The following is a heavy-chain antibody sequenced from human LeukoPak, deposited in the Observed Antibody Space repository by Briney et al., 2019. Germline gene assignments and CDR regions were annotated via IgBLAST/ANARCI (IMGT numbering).Heavy chain of an antibody. CDR1: VVTFSRDS. J-gene: IGHJ4*02. Sequence: GGSLRLSCAASVVTFSRDSMNWVCQAPGKGLEWVSSISSNSSYIYYADSVKGRFTISRDNAKNSLYLQMNSLRAEDLAVYYCAKDHSRGRPFDYWGQGTLVTVSS. V-gene: IGHV3-21*04. CDR2: ISSNSSYI. CDR3: AKDHSRGRPFDY. D-gene: IGHD6-19*01.